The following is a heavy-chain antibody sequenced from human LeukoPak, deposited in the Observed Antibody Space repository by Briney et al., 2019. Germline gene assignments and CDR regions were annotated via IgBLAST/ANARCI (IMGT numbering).Heavy chain of an antibody. CDR3: ARGVITYYYDSSGYYREYYFDY. J-gene: IGHJ4*02. V-gene: IGHV1-8*03. Sequence: ASVKVSCKASGYTFTGYYMHWVRQATGQGLEWMGWMNPNSGNTGYAQKFQGRVTITRNTSISTAYMELSSLRSEDTAVYYCARGVITYYYDSSGYYREYYFDYWGQGTLVTVSS. CDR2: MNPNSGNT. CDR1: GYTFTGYY. D-gene: IGHD3-22*01.